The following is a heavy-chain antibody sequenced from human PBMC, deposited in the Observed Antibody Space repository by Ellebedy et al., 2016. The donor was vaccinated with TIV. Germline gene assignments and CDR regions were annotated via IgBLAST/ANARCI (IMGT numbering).Heavy chain of an antibody. CDR1: GFTFSLYA. CDR2: ISGSGGST. V-gene: IGHV3-23*01. D-gene: IGHD2-2*01. J-gene: IGHJ6*02. Sequence: GESLKISCAASGFTFSLYAMIWVRQAPGTGLEWVSAISGSGGSTYYADSVKGRFTISRANSKNTLYLQMNSLRAEDTAVYYCAKGGHCSSTSCYRDYYGMDVWGQGTTVTVSS. CDR3: AKGGHCSSTSCYRDYYGMDV.